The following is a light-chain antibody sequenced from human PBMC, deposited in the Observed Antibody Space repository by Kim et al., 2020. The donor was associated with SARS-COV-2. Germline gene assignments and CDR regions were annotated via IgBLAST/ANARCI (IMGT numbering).Light chain of an antibody. Sequence: SVSPGQTASITCSGDKLGDKYVCSYQQKPGQSPVLVIYQDNKRPSGSPERFSGSNSGNTATLTISGTQAMDEADYYCQAWDSSTAVFGGGTQRTVL. CDR3: QAWDSSTAV. V-gene: IGLV3-1*01. CDR2: QDN. J-gene: IGLJ3*02. CDR1: KLGDKY.